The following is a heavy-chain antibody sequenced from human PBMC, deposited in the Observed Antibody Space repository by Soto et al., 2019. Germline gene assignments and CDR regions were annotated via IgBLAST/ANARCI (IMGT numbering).Heavy chain of an antibody. CDR1: CGSINSDAYY. CDR2: IYYSGRT. V-gene: IGHV4-30-4*01. CDR3: ARDRSNSPDYFDY. Sequence: SETLSLTCTVSCGSINSDAYYWSWIRQPPGKGLEWIGHIYYSGRTYYAPSLESRLTISLDMSKNQFSLRLSSVNASDTAVYYCARDRSNSPDYFDYWGQGTLVTVSS. J-gene: IGHJ4*02. D-gene: IGHD6-6*01.